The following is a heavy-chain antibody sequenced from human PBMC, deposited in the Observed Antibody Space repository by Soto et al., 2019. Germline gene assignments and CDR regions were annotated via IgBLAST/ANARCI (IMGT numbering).Heavy chain of an antibody. V-gene: IGHV3-23*01. Sequence: GGSLRLSCAASGFTFSNYAMSWVRQAPGKGLEWVSAISGSGGSTYYADSVKGRFTISRDNSKNTLYLQMNSLRAEDTAVYYCAKDQVGDSSGYYYYFDYWGQGTLVTVSS. J-gene: IGHJ4*02. CDR3: AKDQVGDSSGYYYYFDY. CDR1: GFTFSNYA. CDR2: ISGSGGST. D-gene: IGHD3-22*01.